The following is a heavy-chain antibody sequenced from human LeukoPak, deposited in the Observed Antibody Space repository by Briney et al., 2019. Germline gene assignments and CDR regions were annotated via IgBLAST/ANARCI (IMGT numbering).Heavy chain of an antibody. CDR3: AKVNDSSGYYYMDV. J-gene: IGHJ6*03. Sequence: GRSLSLSCAASGFTFDDYAMHWVRQAPGKGLEWVSGISWNSGSIGYADSVKGRFTISRDNAKNSLYLQMNSLRAEDTALYYCAKVNDSSGYYYMDVWGKGTTVTVSS. CDR1: GFTFDDYA. CDR2: ISWNSGSI. D-gene: IGHD3-22*01. V-gene: IGHV3-9*01.